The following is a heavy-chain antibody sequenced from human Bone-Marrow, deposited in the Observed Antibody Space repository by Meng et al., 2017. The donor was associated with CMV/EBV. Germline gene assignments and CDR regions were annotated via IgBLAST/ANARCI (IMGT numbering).Heavy chain of an antibody. V-gene: IGHV3-30*04. D-gene: IGHD2-21*01. CDR1: GFTFSSYA. CDR2: ISYDGSNK. Sequence: GESLKISCAASGFTFSSYAMHWVRQAPGKGLEWVATISYDGSNKHHADSVKGRITISRDNSKNTLYLQINSLTTEDTAVYYCARDRVEALGNWLDPWGQGTMVPVSS. CDR3: ARDRVEALGNWLDP. J-gene: IGHJ5*02.